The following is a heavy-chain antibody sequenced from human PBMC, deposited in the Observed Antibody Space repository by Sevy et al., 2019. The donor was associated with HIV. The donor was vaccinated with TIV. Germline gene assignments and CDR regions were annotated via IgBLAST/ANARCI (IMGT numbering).Heavy chain of an antibody. V-gene: IGHV1-18*01. J-gene: IGHJ4*02. CDR2: ISAFNGDT. D-gene: IGHD2-15*01. CDR1: GYTFTSYT. Sequence: ASVKVSCRASGYTFTSYTITWVRQAPGQGLEWMGRISAFNGDTNHAQKFQGRVTMTTDTSTSTAYMELRSLSSDDTAVYYCARSYCSGGRCYSLAYWGQGTLVTVSS. CDR3: ARSYCSGGRCYSLAY.